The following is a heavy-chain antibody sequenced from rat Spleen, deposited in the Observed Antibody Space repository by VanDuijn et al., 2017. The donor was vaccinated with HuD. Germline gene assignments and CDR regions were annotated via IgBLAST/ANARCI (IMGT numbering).Heavy chain of an antibody. CDR1: GFTFSNYD. CDR3: ARGGITTRWFAY. D-gene: IGHD1-4*01. V-gene: IGHV5S13*01. J-gene: IGHJ3*01. CDR2: IRTSGGNT. Sequence: EVQLVESGGGLVQPGRSLKLSCAASGFTFSNYDMAWVRQAPTKGLEWVASIRTSGGNTYYRDSVKGRFTVSRDNAKNTLYLQMDSLRSEDTATYYCARGGITTRWFAYWGQGTLVTVSS.